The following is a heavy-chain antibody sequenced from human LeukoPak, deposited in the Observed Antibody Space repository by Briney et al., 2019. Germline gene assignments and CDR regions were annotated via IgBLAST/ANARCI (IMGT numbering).Heavy chain of an antibody. CDR2: IYSGGST. D-gene: IGHD2-15*01. CDR1: GFTVSSNY. CDR3: AREIYCSASSCTGGVFDI. V-gene: IGHV3-53*01. Sequence: GRSLRLSCAASGFTVSSNYMSWVRQAPGKGLEWVSVIYSGGSTYYADSAKGRFTISRDNSKNTLYLQMNSLRVEDTAVYYCAREIYCSASSCTGGVFDIWGQGTMVTVSS. J-gene: IGHJ3*02.